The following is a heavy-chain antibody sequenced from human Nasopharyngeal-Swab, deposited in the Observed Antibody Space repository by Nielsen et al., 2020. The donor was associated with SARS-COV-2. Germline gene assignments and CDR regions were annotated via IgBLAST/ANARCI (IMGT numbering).Heavy chain of an antibody. CDR1: GSSFRTYG. Sequence: GGSLRLSCVASGSSFRTYGMSWVRQAPGKGLEWVSLIYSDGSTYYADSVKGRFTISRDNPKNTLYLQMNSLRAEDTAVYYCARGGAYCSSTTCYSGGLNWFDPWGQGTLVTVSS. CDR3: ARGGAYCSSTTCYSGGLNWFDP. V-gene: IGHV3-53*01. CDR2: IYSDGST. D-gene: IGHD2-2*01. J-gene: IGHJ5*02.